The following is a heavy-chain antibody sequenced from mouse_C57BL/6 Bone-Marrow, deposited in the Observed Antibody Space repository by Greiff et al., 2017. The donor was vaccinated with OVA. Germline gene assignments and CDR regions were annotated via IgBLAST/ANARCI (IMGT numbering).Heavy chain of an antibody. Sequence: QVQLKQSGAELMKPGASVKLSCKATGYTFTGYWIEWVKQRPGHGLEWIGEILPGSGSTNYNEKFKGKATFTADTSSNTAYMQLSSLTTEDSAIYYCARVLDSSGYRFAYWGQGTLVTVSA. CDR2: ILPGSGST. CDR3: ARVLDSSGYRFAY. J-gene: IGHJ3*01. V-gene: IGHV1-9*01. CDR1: GYTFTGYW. D-gene: IGHD3-2*02.